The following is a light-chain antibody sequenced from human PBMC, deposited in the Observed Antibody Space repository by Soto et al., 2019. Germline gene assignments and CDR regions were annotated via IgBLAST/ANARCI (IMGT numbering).Light chain of an antibody. V-gene: IGKV1-13*02. CDR1: QGISSA. CDR3: PPFNGYPLLT. CDR2: DAS. Sequence: AIQLTQSPSSLSASVGDRVTITCRASQGISSALAWYQQKPGKTPNLLIYDASTLASGVPSSCSCRGCRTDTPLSICSLQPQDCANYYCPPFNGYPLLTFGGWTKLEIK. J-gene: IGKJ4*01.